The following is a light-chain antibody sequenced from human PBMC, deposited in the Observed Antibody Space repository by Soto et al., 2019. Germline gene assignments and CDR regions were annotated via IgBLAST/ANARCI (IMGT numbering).Light chain of an antibody. J-gene: IGLJ1*01. CDR3: SSYTTISIR. CDR1: SSD. CDR2: DVS. V-gene: IGLV2-14*03. Sequence: QPVLTQPASVSGSPGQSITISCTGTSSDVSWYQQHPGEAPKLIIYDVSYRPSGASNRFSGSKSGNTASLTISGLQAEDEADYYCSSYTTISIRFGTGTKLTVL.